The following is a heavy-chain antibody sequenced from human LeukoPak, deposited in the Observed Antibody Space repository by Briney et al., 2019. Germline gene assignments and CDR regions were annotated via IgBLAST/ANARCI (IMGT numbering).Heavy chain of an antibody. CDR3: LKGEDTVIVPAKLDY. D-gene: IGHD2-2*01. Sequence: GGSLRLSCLACRFTFRRYAMLLVRQAPGKGLEYVSVISSNGGNTYYADSVKGRFTISRDNSKNTLYLQMSSLRGEDTAVYYCLKGEDTVIVPAKLDYWGQGTLVTVSS. CDR2: ISSNGGNT. V-gene: IGHV3-64D*09. J-gene: IGHJ4*02. CDR1: RFTFRRYA.